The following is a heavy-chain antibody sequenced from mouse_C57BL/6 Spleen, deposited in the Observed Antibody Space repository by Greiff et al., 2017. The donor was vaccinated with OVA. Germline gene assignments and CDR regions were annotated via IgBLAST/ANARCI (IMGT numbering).Heavy chain of an antibody. D-gene: IGHD2-3*01. CDR1: GFTFSDYG. CDR3: ARDGYFHFDY. V-gene: IGHV5-17*01. Sequence: EVMLVESGGGLVKPGGSLKLSCAASGFTFSDYGMHWVRQAPEKGLEWVAYISSGSSTIYYADTVKGRFTISRDNAKNTLFLQMTSLRSEDTAMYYCARDGYFHFDYWGQGTTLTVSS. J-gene: IGHJ2*01. CDR2: ISSGSSTI.